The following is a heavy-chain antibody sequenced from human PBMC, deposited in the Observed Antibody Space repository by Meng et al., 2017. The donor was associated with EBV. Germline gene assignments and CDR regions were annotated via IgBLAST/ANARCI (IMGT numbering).Heavy chain of an antibody. V-gene: IGHV1-18*01. J-gene: IGHJ4*02. CDR2: ISAYNGDT. Sequence: QVQLVQSGAEVKKPGDSVKVSCKASGYTFSSFGISWVRQAPGQGPEWMGWISAYNGDTKYAQKFQGRVTVTTDTSTSTAYMELRSLRRDDTAVYYCARGMRNFNFWGQGTLVTVSS. CDR3: ARGMRNFNF. CDR1: GYTFSSFG.